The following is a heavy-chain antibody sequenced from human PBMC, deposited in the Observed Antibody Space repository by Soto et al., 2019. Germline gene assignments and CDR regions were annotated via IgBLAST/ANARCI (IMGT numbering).Heavy chain of an antibody. Sequence: QVQLQQWGAGLLKPSETLSLTCAVYGGSFSGYYWSWIRQPPGKGLEWIGEINHSGSTNYNPSLKNRVTISVDTSKNQFSQKLSSVTAADTAVYYCAREPYNWNDGVYYYYYMDVWGKGTTVTVSS. J-gene: IGHJ6*03. CDR2: INHSGST. D-gene: IGHD1-20*01. CDR3: AREPYNWNDGVYYYYYMDV. V-gene: IGHV4-34*01. CDR1: GGSFSGYY.